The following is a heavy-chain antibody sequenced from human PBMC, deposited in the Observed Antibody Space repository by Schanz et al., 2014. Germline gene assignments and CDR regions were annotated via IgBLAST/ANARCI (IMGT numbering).Heavy chain of an antibody. J-gene: IGHJ5*02. D-gene: IGHD3-10*01. V-gene: IGHV3-30*04. CDR2: ISYHGSER. CDR3: AKDQLANYRGSGYNWFDP. Sequence: QVQLVESGGGLVKPGGSLRLSCAASGFTFSSYAVHWVRQAPGRGLEWVAVISYHGSERYYADSVKGRFSVSRDNSKNTLYLQMNSLRADDTAVYYCAKDQLANYRGSGYNWFDPWGQGTLVTVSS. CDR1: GFTFSSYA.